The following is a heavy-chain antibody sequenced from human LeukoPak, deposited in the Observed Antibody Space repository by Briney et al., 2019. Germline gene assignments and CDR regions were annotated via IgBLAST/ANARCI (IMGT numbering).Heavy chain of an antibody. V-gene: IGHV4-59*13. CDR3: ARAVVYCSGGSCYSDYYYYYGMDV. J-gene: IGHJ6*02. D-gene: IGHD2-15*01. CDR1: GGSISSYY. Sequence: PSESLSLTRTVSGGSISSYYWSWIRQPPAKALEWTGYIYYSWSTNYNPSLKSRVAISVDTSKNQFSLKLSSVTAADTAVYYCARAVVYCSGGSCYSDYYYYYGMDVWGQGTTVTVSS. CDR2: IYYSWST.